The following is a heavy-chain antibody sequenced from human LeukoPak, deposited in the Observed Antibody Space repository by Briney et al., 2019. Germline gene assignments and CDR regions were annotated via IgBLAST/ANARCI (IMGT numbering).Heavy chain of an antibody. V-gene: IGHV3-21*01. D-gene: IGHD6-6*01. J-gene: IGHJ4*02. CDR3: ARRLGYSSSSGPYYFDY. CDR2: ISSSSNYI. CDR1: GFTFSSYN. Sequence: GGSLRLSCAASGFTFSSYNMNWVRQAPGKGLEWVSSISSSSNYIYYAVSVKGRFTISRDNAKNSLYLQMNSLRAEDTAVYYCARRLGYSSSSGPYYFDYWGQGTLVTVSS.